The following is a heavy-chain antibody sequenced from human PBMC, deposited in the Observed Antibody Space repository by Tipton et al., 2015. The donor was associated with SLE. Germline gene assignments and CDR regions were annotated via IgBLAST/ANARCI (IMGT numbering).Heavy chain of an antibody. Sequence: LRLSCTVSGGSITSSNYYWGWIRQPPGKGLEWIGSIYYSGSTYYNPSRKSRVTISVDTSKNQFSLKLSSVTAADTAVYYCTGGSDNWFDPWGQGTLVTVSS. CDR1: GGSITSSNYY. CDR3: TGGSDNWFDP. J-gene: IGHJ5*02. V-gene: IGHV4-39*01. CDR2: IYYSGST. D-gene: IGHD3-16*01.